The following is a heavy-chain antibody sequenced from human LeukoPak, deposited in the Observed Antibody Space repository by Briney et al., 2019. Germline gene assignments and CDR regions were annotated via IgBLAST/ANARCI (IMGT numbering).Heavy chain of an antibody. D-gene: IGHD2-21*01. CDR1: GFTFTGYA. Sequence: GGSLSLSCASSGFTFTGYAMSWVRQARGKGLEGVSAISCSGHSTDYADSVKGRFTIYRDNSKNTLYLQMNSLRAEDTAVYYCAKESSLLVLWYGDYFDYWGQGTLVTVSS. V-gene: IGHV3-23*01. CDR2: ISCSGHST. J-gene: IGHJ4*01. CDR3: AKESSLLVLWYGDYFDY.